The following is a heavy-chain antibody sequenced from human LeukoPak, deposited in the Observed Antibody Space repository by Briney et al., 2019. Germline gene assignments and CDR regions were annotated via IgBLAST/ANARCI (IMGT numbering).Heavy chain of an antibody. CDR2: VYYSGTT. Sequence: SETLSLTCTVSGGSVSSSSSYWAWIHQPPGRGLEWIGSVYYSGTTYYNTSLESRVTISEDTSRNRFSLMLSSVTAADTAVYYCVRQNSDYYYYYLDVWGEGTTVIVSS. V-gene: IGHV4-39*01. D-gene: IGHD1-7*01. J-gene: IGHJ6*03. CDR3: VRQNSDYYYYYLDV. CDR1: GGSVSSSSSY.